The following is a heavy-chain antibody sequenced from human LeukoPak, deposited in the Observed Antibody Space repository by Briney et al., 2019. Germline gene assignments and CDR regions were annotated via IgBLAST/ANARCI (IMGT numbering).Heavy chain of an antibody. Sequence: PSETLSLTCAVYGGSFSGYYWSWIRQPPGKGLEWIGEINHRGSTNYNPSLKSRVTISVDTSKNQFSLKLNSVTAADTAVYYCARTTEEYYGSGKFRKYYSYYYYMDVWGKGTTVTVSS. CDR1: GGSFSGYY. CDR2: INHRGST. J-gene: IGHJ6*03. V-gene: IGHV4-34*01. CDR3: ARTTEEYYGSGKFRKYYSYYYYMDV. D-gene: IGHD3-10*01.